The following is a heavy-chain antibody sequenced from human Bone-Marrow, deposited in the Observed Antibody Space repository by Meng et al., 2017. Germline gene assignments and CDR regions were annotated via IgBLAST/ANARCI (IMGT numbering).Heavy chain of an antibody. V-gene: IGHV1-69*05. Sequence: KISCAASGGTFSSYAISWVRQAPGQGLEWMGGIIPIFGTANYAQKFQGRVTITTDESTSTAYMELSSLRTEDTAVYYCARQYYYDSSGYYIGHAFDIWGQGTMVTVSS. CDR3: ARQYYYDSSGYYIGHAFDI. CDR2: IIPIFGTA. J-gene: IGHJ3*02. CDR1: GGTFSSYA. D-gene: IGHD3-22*01.